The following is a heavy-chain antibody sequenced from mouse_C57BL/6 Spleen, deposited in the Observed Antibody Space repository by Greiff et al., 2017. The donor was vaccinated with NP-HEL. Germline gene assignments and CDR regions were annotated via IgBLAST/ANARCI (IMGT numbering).Heavy chain of an antibody. CDR1: GYTFTSYW. CDR2: IDPSDSYT. J-gene: IGHJ2*01. D-gene: IGHD1-1*01. V-gene: IGHV1-59*01. CDR3: ARKDYGSSSYYFDY. Sequence: VQLQQPGAELVRPGTSVKLSCKASGYTFTSYWMHWVKQRPGQGLEWIGVIDPSDSYTNYNQKFKGKATLTVDTSSSTAYMQLSSLTSEDSAVYYCARKDYGSSSYYFDYWGQGTTLTVSS.